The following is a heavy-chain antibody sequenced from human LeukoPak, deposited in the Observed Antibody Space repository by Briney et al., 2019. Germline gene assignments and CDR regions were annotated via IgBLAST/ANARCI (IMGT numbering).Heavy chain of an antibody. CDR3: AKGSGSYLSPLYYFDY. D-gene: IGHD1-26*01. J-gene: IGHJ4*02. CDR2: ISGSGGST. CDR1: GGSISSSSYY. Sequence: ETLSLTCTVSGGSISSSSYYWGWIRQAPGKGLEWVSAISGSGGSTYYADSVKGRFTISRDNSKNTLYLQMNSLRAEDTAVYYCAKGSGSYLSPLYYFDYWGQGTLVTVSS. V-gene: IGHV3-23*01.